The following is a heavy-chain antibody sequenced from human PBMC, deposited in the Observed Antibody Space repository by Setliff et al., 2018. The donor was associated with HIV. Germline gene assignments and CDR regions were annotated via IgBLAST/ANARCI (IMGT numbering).Heavy chain of an antibody. CDR3: ARGHDILEPSGPFDY. Sequence: KSSETLSLTCNVYGGSFSGDSWTWIRQPPGKGLEWIGDINHSGSTNYNPSLKSRVAMSFDTSKNQFSLKLISVTAADTAVYYCARGHDILEPSGPFDYWGQGTLVTVSS. J-gene: IGHJ4*02. D-gene: IGHD3-9*01. V-gene: IGHV4-34*01. CDR2: INHSGST. CDR1: GGSFSGDS.